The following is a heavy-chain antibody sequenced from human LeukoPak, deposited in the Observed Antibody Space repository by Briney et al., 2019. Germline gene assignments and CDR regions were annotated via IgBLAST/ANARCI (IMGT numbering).Heavy chain of an antibody. V-gene: IGHV3-7*03. CDR1: GFTFVDYG. J-gene: IGHJ4*02. CDR2: IKDDGRDK. D-gene: IGHD3/OR15-3a*01. CDR3: ARDPGTGFDY. Sequence: GRPLRLSCTTSGFTFVDYGMSWVRQAPGKGLEWVANIKDDGRDKKYVDSVKGRFTISRDNAKNSLYLQMSSLTAEDTAVYYCARDPGTGFDYWGQGTLVTVSS.